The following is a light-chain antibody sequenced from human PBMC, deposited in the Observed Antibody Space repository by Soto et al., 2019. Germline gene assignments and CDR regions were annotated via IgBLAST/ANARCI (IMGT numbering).Light chain of an antibody. CDR3: AAWDDSLSGVV. V-gene: IGLV1-47*02. Sequence: QSALTQPPSASGTPGQRVTISCSGSSSNIGTYYVYWYQQHPGTAPKLLIYSNNQRPSGVPDRFSGSNSGASAALAISGVRSEEEDDYYCAAWDDSLSGVVFGGGTKLTVL. CDR1: SSNIGTYY. CDR2: SNN. J-gene: IGLJ2*01.